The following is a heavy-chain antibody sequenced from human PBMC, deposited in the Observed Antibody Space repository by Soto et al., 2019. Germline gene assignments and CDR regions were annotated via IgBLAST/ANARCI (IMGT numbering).Heavy chain of an antibody. V-gene: IGHV4-59*01. CDR2: IHYSGST. J-gene: IGHJ4*02. CDR3: ASVREYCSGGSCSPLFDY. Sequence: SETLSLTCTVSGGSISTYYWSWIRQPPGKGLEWIGHIHYSGSTSYNPSLKSRVTISVDTSKNQFSLKLSSVTAADTAVYYCASVREYCSGGSCSPLFDYWGQGTLVTVSS. CDR1: GGSISTYY. D-gene: IGHD2-15*01.